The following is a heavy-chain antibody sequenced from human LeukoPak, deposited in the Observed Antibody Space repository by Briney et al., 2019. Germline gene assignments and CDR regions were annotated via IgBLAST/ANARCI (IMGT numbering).Heavy chain of an antibody. V-gene: IGHV3-13*01. D-gene: IGHD6-19*01. CDR3: ARDGKAVAADFDY. CDR1: GFTFSSYD. J-gene: IGHJ4*02. Sequence: GGSLGLSCAASGFTFSSYDIHWVRQATGNGLEWVSGIGTAGEIYYPGSVKARFTISREKAKNSLYLQMNSLRPEDTAVYYCARDGKAVAADFDYWGQGTLVTVSS. CDR2: IGTAGEI.